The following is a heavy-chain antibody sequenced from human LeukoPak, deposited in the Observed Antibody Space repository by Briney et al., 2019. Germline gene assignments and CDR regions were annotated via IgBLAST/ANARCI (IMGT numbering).Heavy chain of an antibody. J-gene: IGHJ3*02. CDR3: ARDRYSYGLIDAFDI. D-gene: IGHD5-18*01. V-gene: IGHV4-39*07. CDR2: IYYSGST. Sequence: SETLSLTCTVSGGSISSSSYYWGWIRQPPGKGLEWIGSIYYSGSTYYNPSLKSQVTISVDTSKNQFSLKLSSVTAADTAVYYCARDRYSYGLIDAFDIWGQGTMVTVSS. CDR1: GGSISSSSYY.